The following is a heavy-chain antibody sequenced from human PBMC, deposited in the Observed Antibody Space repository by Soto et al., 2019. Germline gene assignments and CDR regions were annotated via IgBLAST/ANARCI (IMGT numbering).Heavy chain of an antibody. CDR2: ISSSSSTI. V-gene: IGHV3-48*01. D-gene: IGHD3-3*01. CDR1: GFTFSSYS. CDR3: ARQGEWLLTAHYYYYMDV. J-gene: IGHJ6*03. Sequence: EVQLVESGGGLVQPGGSLRLSCAASGFTFSSYSMNWVRQAPGKGLEWVSYISSSSSTIYYADSVKGRFTISRDNAKNSLYLQMNSLRAEDTAVYYCARQGEWLLTAHYYYYMDVWGKGTTVTVSS.